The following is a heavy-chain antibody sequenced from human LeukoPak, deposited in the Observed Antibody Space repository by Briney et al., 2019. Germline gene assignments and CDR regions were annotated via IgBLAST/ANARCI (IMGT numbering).Heavy chain of an antibody. CDR3: TISSGWYN. J-gene: IGHJ4*02. Sequence: GGSLRLSCAASGFTFSSFWMHWVRQAPGKGLVWVSHINTDGRRTDYADSVKGRFTISRDNAKNTLYLQMNSLRAEDTAVYYCTISSGWYNWGQGTLVIVSS. D-gene: IGHD6-19*01. V-gene: IGHV3-74*01. CDR1: GFTFSSFW. CDR2: INTDGRRT.